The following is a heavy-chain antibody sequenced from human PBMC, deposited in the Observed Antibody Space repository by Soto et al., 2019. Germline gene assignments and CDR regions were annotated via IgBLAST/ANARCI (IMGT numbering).Heavy chain of an antibody. CDR1: GFTFSSYS. J-gene: IGHJ3*02. CDR2: ISSSSSYI. CDR3: SRSFVPAATYDAFDI. D-gene: IGHD2-2*01. Sequence: EVQLVESGGGLVKPGGSLRLSCAASGFTFSSYSMNWVRQAPGKGLEWVSSISSSSSYIYYADSVKGRFTISRDNAKNSLYLQRNSLRAEDTAVYYGSRSFVPAATYDAFDIWGQGTMVTVSS. V-gene: IGHV3-21*01.